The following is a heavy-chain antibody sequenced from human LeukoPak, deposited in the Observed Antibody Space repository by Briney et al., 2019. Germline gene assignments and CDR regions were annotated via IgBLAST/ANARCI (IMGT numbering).Heavy chain of an antibody. CDR1: GSRVTNFW. Sequence: GESLKISCKASGSRVTNFWIGWVRQMPGKGLEWMGIIYSGDSETRYSPSFQGQVTISFDTSIKTSFLQWSSLKASDTGTYCARHLRGYCSGGTCWDNWLDPWGQGTLVIVSS. D-gene: IGHD2-15*01. V-gene: IGHV5-51*01. CDR2: IYSGDSET. J-gene: IGHJ5*02. CDR3: ARHLRGYCSGGTCWDNWLDP.